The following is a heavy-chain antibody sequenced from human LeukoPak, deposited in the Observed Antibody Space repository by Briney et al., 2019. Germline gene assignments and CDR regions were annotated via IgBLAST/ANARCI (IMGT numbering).Heavy chain of an antibody. J-gene: IGHJ4*02. V-gene: IGHV3-23*01. Sequence: PGGSLRLSCAASGFTFSGYGMSWVRQAPGKGLEWVSGISGRGDNTDYADSVKGRFTISRDSSKNTLYLQMNSLRAEDTAVYYCAKSDDYNDRYYFVSWGQGTLVTVSS. CDR1: GFTFSGYG. CDR3: AKSDDYNDRYYFVS. CDR2: ISGRGDNT. D-gene: IGHD5-24*01.